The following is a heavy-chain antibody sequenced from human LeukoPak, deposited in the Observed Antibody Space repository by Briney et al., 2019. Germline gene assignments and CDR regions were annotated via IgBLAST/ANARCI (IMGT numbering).Heavy chain of an antibody. J-gene: IGHJ4*02. V-gene: IGHV1-46*01. D-gene: IGHD3-10*01. Sequence: GASVKVSCKASGYTFTNYFIYWVRQAPGQGLEWMAIINPSNGYTNYAQNFQGRVTTTRDTSTSTVNMELRGLRSEDTAVYYCAKDALPGSGTFGVYFDYWAREPWSPSPQ. CDR2: INPSNGYT. CDR1: GYTFTNYF. CDR3: AKDALPGSGTFGVYFDY.